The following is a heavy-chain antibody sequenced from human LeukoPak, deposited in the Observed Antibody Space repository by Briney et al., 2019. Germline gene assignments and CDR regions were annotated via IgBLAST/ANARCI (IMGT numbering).Heavy chain of an antibody. V-gene: IGHV4-39*07. CDR1: GGSISSGGYY. J-gene: IGHJ6*02. CDR3: ARGRTYYYDTSGYYPSIYYGMDV. CDR2: INHGEST. Sequence: PSQTLSLTCTVSGGSISSGGYYWSWIRQPPGKGLEWIGGINHGESTNYNPSLKSRATLSVDTSKNQFSLKLTSVTAADTAVYYCARGRTYYYDTSGYYPSIYYGMDVWGQGTTVIVSS. D-gene: IGHD3-22*01.